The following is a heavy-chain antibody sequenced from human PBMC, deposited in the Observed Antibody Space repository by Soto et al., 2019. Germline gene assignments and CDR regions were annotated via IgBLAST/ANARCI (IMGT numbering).Heavy chain of an antibody. D-gene: IGHD2-15*01. CDR1: GGSIYRSGYY. J-gene: IGHJ4*02. CDR2: IDYNGVT. Sequence: PSATLYLTGTVSGGSIYRSGYYWGWIRQPPGRGLEWIGNIDYNGVTYSNPSLKSRVTISRDTSKNQFSLKLTSVTAADTALYYCGKVLVGATGHTDSDSWGPGTLVTVSS. CDR3: GKVLVGATGHTDSDS. V-gene: IGHV4-39*01.